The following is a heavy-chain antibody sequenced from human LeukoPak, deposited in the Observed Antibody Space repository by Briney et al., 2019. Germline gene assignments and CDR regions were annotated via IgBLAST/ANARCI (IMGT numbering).Heavy chain of an antibody. Sequence: LAGGSLRLSCAASGFTFNNYEMNWVRQAPGKGLEWVSYISSRGSAIYYADSVKGRFTISRDNAKNSLYLQMNSLRAEDTAVYYCARGYYDSSGYSDAFDIWGQGTMVTVSS. CDR2: ISSRGSAI. D-gene: IGHD3-22*01. CDR3: ARGYYDSSGYSDAFDI. CDR1: GFTFNNYE. J-gene: IGHJ3*02. V-gene: IGHV3-48*03.